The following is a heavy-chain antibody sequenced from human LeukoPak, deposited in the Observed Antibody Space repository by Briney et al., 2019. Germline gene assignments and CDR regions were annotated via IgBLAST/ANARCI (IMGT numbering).Heavy chain of an antibody. V-gene: IGHV4-34*01. CDR1: GGSFSGYY. CDR3: AIARLRDRWFDP. Sequence: PSETLSLTCAVYGGSFSGYYWSWIRQPPGKGLEWMGEINHSGGTNYNPSLKSRVTISVDTSKNQFSLKLSSVTAADTAVYYCAIARLRDRWFDPWGQGTLVTVSS. D-gene: IGHD4-17*01. CDR2: INHSGGT. J-gene: IGHJ5*02.